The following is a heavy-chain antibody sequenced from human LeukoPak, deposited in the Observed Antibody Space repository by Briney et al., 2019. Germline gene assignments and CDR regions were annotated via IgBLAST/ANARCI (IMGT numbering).Heavy chain of an antibody. CDR1: GFNVSNNY. Sequence: SCAAPGFNVSNNYMNWIRQPPGKGLEWIGEINHSGSTNYSPSLKSRLTISVVKSKNQFSLRLSSVTAADTAVYYCARGWGGWIGEGDFDYWGQGTLVTVSS. D-gene: IGHD2-2*03. V-gene: IGHV4-34*01. CDR3: ARGWGGWIGEGDFDY. CDR2: INHSGST. J-gene: IGHJ4*02.